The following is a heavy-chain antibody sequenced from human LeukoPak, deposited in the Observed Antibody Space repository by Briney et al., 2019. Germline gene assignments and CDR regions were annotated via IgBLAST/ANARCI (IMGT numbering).Heavy chain of an antibody. D-gene: IGHD6-13*01. CDR3: ARRSSSWEGYNWFDP. CDR1: GGSISTSRDY. J-gene: IGHJ5*02. V-gene: IGHV4-39*01. Sequence: SETLSLTCTVSGGSISTSRDYWGWIRQPPGKGLEWIGSISYSGSTYYNPSLKSRVTISVDTSKNQFSLKLSSVTAADTAVYYCARRSSSWEGYNWFDPWGQGTLVTVSS. CDR2: ISYSGST.